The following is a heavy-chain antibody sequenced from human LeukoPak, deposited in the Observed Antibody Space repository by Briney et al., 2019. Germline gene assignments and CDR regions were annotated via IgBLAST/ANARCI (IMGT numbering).Heavy chain of an antibody. CDR2: MSPISGNT. Sequence: ASVKVSCMASGYTFTSYDINWVRQATGQGLEWMGWMSPISGNTGFAQKFQGRLTMTRNTAINTAYMELSGLRSEDTAVYYCARESGDILVVPYYWGQGTLVTVSS. V-gene: IGHV1-8*01. CDR3: ARESGDILVVPYY. D-gene: IGHD2-2*01. J-gene: IGHJ4*02. CDR1: GYTFTSYD.